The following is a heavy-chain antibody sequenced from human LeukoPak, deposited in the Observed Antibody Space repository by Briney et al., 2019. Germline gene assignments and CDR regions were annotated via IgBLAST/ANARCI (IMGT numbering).Heavy chain of an antibody. J-gene: IGHJ4*02. D-gene: IGHD1-26*01. Sequence: PSETLPLTCTVSGGSISSGGYSWSWIRQPPGKGLEWIGYIYHSGSTYYNPSLKSRVTISVDRSKNQFSLKLSSATAADTAVYYCATRSGSYPYFFDYWGQGTLVTVSS. CDR2: IYHSGST. V-gene: IGHV4-30-2*01. CDR3: ATRSGSYPYFFDY. CDR1: GGSISSGGYS.